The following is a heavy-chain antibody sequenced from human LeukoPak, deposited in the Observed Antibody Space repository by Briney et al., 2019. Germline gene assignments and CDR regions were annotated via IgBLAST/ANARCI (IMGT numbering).Heavy chain of an antibody. CDR2: ISGSGGST. Sequence: GGSLRLSCAASGFTLSNYAMSWVRQAPGKGLEWVSAISGSGGSTYYADSVKGRFTISRDNSKNTVYLQMNSLRAEDTAVYYCAKGLVDSSGYFLFDYWGQGTLVTVSS. V-gene: IGHV3-23*01. CDR3: AKGLVDSSGYFLFDY. J-gene: IGHJ4*02. D-gene: IGHD3-22*01. CDR1: GFTLSNYA.